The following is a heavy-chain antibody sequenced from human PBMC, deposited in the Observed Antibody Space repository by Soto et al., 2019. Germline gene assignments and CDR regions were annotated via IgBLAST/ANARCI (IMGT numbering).Heavy chain of an antibody. CDR3: ARESIVVVPAALPTGGFDP. CDR1: GFTFSSYG. J-gene: IGHJ5*02. V-gene: IGHV3-33*01. CDR2: IWYDGSNK. Sequence: QVQLVESGGGVVQPGRSLRLSCAASGFTFSSYGMHWVRQAPGKGLEWVAVIWYDGSNKYYADSVKGRFIISRDNSKNTLYLQMNSLRAEDTAVYYCARESIVVVPAALPTGGFDPWGQGTLVTVSS. D-gene: IGHD2-2*01.